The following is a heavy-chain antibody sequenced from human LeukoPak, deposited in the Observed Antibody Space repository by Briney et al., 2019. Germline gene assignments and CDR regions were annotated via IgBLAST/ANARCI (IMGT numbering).Heavy chain of an antibody. CDR3: ASSEGVVVAAFKPYFDY. CDR1: GGSFSGYY. V-gene: IGHV4-34*01. CDR2: INHSGST. Sequence: SETLSLTCAVYGGSFSGYYWSWIRQPPGKGLEWIGEINHSGSTNYNPSLKSRVTITVDTSKNQFSLKLSAVTAADTAVYYCASSEGVVVAAFKPYFDYWGQGTLVTVSS. D-gene: IGHD2-15*01. J-gene: IGHJ4*02.